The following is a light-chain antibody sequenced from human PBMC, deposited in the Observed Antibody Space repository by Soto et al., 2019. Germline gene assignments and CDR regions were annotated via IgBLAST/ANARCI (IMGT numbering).Light chain of an antibody. CDR3: QKYNNWPQT. J-gene: IGKJ1*01. CDR2: GAS. V-gene: IGKV3-15*01. CDR1: QSVSSN. Sequence: EIVMTQSPATLSVSPGERATLPCRASQSVSSNLAWYQQKPGQAPRLLIYGASTRATGIPDRLSGSGSGTEFTLTISRLQSEDFAVYYCQKYNNWPQTCGQGTKVDIK.